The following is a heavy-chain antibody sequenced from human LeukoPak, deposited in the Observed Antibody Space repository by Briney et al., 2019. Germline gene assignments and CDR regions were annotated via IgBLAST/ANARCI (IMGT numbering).Heavy chain of an antibody. V-gene: IGHV3-33*03. CDR3: ATGPLNDYGMGD. CDR2: IWHDGSIE. CDR1: GFTFSGSD. J-gene: IGHJ6*02. Sequence: PGRSLRLSCAASGFTFSGSDMHWVRQAPGKGLKWVAVIWHDGSIESYADSVKGRFTVSRDNSKTTLYLQMNSLRAEDTAVYYCATGPLNDYGMGDWGLGTTVTVSS.